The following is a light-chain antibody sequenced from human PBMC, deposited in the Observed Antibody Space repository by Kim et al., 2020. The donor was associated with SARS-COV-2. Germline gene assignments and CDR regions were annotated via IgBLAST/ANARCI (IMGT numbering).Light chain of an antibody. CDR3: CSYAGSGSWV. V-gene: IGLV2-23*01. CDR2: EGS. CDR1: SSDVESNDL. J-gene: IGLJ3*02. Sequence: GQSITISCTGTSSDVESNDLVSWYQHHPGTAPKLMIYEGSQRPSGVSDRFSGSTSGNTASLTISGLQAEDEADYYCCSYAGSGSWVFGGGTKVTVL.